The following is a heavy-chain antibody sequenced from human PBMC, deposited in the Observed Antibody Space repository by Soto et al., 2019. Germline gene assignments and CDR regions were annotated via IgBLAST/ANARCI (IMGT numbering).Heavy chain of an antibody. J-gene: IGHJ4*02. CDR3: ARGSDDCSSASCLVY. Sequence: PSETLSLTCAGSGGSISSGGYYWSWIRQHPGKGLEWIGHINYSGSTYYDPSLKSRLTISVDTSKNQFSLKLSSVTVADTAVYYCARGSDDCSSASCLVYWGQGTLVTVSS. CDR1: GGSISSGGYY. V-gene: IGHV4-31*11. D-gene: IGHD2-2*01. CDR2: INYSGST.